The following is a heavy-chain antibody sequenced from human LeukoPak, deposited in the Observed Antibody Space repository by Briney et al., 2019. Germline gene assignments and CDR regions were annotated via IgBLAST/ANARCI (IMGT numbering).Heavy chain of an antibody. CDR2: IYYSGST. J-gene: IGHJ4*02. V-gene: IGHV4-59*01. CDR3: ARLPYYDSSGYYPYYFDY. CDR1: GVSISSYY. Sequence: SETLSLTCTVSGVSISSYYWSWLRQPPGKGLEWIGYIYYSGSTNYNPSLKSRVTISVDTSKNQFSLKLSSVTAADTAVYYCARLPYYDSSGYYPYYFDYWGQGTLVTVSS. D-gene: IGHD3-22*01.